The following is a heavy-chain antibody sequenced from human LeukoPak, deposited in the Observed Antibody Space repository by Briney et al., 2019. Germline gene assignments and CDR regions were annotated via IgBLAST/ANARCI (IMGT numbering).Heavy chain of an antibody. V-gene: IGHV3-30*18. CDR1: GFTFSSYG. CDR2: ISYDGSNK. D-gene: IGHD5-24*01. J-gene: IGHJ6*02. Sequence: PGRSLRLSCAASGFTFSSYGMHWVRQAPGKGLEWVAVISYDGSNKYYADSVKGRFTISRDNSKNTLYLQMNSLRAEDTAVYYCAKDRGDGYNYDYYYGMDVWGQGTTVTVS. CDR3: AKDRGDGYNYDYYYGMDV.